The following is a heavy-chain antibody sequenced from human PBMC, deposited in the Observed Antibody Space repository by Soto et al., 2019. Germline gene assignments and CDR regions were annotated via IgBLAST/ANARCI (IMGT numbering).Heavy chain of an antibody. D-gene: IGHD3-10*01. CDR1: GGSISSGGYY. Sequence: ASETLSLTCTVSGGSISSGGYYWSWIRQHPGKGLEWIGYIYYSGSTYYNPSLKSRVTISVDTSKNQFSLKLSSVTAADTAVYYCARESRSYYGSGSTLGMDVWGQGATVTVSS. CDR3: ARESRSYYGSGSTLGMDV. J-gene: IGHJ6*02. V-gene: IGHV4-31*03. CDR2: IYYSGST.